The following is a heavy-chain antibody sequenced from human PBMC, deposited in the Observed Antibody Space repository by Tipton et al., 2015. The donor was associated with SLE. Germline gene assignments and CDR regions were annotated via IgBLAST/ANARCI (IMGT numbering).Heavy chain of an antibody. V-gene: IGHV4-34*01. D-gene: IGHD1-26*01. CDR2: INHSGFT. J-gene: IGHJ4*02. CDR3: GRLGGGYSTEY. Sequence: TLSLTCAVYGGSFSGYYWSWIRQPPGKGLEWIGEINHSGFTNYNPSLKSRVTISVDTSKNQFSLNLSSVTAADTAVYYCGRLGGGYSTEYWGQGAPVTVSS. CDR1: GGSFSGYY.